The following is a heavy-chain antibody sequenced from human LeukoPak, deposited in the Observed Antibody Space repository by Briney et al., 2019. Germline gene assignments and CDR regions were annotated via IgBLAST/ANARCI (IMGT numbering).Heavy chain of an antibody. J-gene: IGHJ4*02. CDR1: GGSISSSSSY. Sequence: PSETLSLTCTISGGSISSSSSYWGWIRQPPGKGLECIGSIYYSGRTYYNPSLKSRVTISVDTSKNQFSLKLSSVTAADTAVYYCARGMTTPFDYWGQGTLVTVSS. CDR2: IYYSGRT. CDR3: ARGMTTPFDY. V-gene: IGHV4-39*07. D-gene: IGHD4-17*01.